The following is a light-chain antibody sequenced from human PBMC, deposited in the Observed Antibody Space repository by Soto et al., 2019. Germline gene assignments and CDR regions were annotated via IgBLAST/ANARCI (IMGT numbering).Light chain of an antibody. J-gene: IGLJ3*02. CDR2: RNN. CDR3: AAWDDSLSGWV. V-gene: IGLV1-47*01. Sequence: QSVLTQPPSASGTPGQRVTISCSGSSSNLGSNYVYWYQQLPGTAPKLLSYRNNHRPSGVPDRFSGSKSGTSASLAISGLRSEDEADYYCAAWDDSLSGWVFGGGTKVTVL. CDR1: SSNLGSNY.